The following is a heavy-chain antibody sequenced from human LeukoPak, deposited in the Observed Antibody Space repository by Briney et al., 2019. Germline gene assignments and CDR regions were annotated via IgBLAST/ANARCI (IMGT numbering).Heavy chain of an antibody. J-gene: IGHJ4*02. D-gene: IGHD4-23*01. V-gene: IGHV3-23*01. CDR3: AKSGTTVVTNFDY. Sequence: PGGSLRLSCAASGFTFSSYAMSWVRQAPGKGLEWVSAITGNGFDTFYADSVKGRFTISRDNSKSTLYLQMNSLRAEDTAVYYCAKSGTTVVTNFDYWGQGTLVTVSS. CDR2: ITGNGFDT. CDR1: GFTFSSYA.